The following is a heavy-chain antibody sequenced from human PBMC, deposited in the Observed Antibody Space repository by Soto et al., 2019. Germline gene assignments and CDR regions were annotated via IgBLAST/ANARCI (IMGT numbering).Heavy chain of an antibody. CDR3: AREERQFGNWFDP. J-gene: IGHJ5*02. V-gene: IGHV1-8*01. CDR1: GYTFTSYD. D-gene: IGHD1-1*01. CDR2: MNPNSGNT. Sequence: ASVKVSCKASGYTFTSYDINWVRQATGQGLEWMGWMNPNSGNTGYAQKFQGRVTMTRNTSISTAYMELSSLRSEDTAVYYCAREERQFGNWFDPWGQGTLVTVSS.